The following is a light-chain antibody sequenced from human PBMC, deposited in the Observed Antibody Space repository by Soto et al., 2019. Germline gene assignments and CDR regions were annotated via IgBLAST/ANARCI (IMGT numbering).Light chain of an antibody. J-gene: IGKJ5*01. CDR2: DAS. CDR3: QRYDNLPLSI. CDR1: QDISNY. V-gene: IGKV1-33*01. Sequence: DIKMAERPSSLYATVGDTVTITYKASQDISNYLNWYQQKPGKAPKLLICDASNLETGVPSRFSGSGSGTDFTFTICSLQTEDIATYYSQRYDNLPLSIVGQGTRLEIK.